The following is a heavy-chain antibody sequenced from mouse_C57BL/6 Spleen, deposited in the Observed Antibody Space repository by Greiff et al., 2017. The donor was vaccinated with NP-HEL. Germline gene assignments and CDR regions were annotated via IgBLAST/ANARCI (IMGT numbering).Heavy chain of an antibody. D-gene: IGHD2-4*01. CDR2: IDPSDSYT. CDR1: GYTFTSYW. J-gene: IGHJ2*01. Sequence: QVQLQQSGAELVMPGASVKLSCKASGYTFTSYWMHWVKQRPGQGLEWIGEIDPSDSYTNYNQKFKGKSTLTVDKSSSTAYMQLSSQTSEDSAVYYCARRHYDYDETGYYFDYWGQGTTLTVSS. V-gene: IGHV1-69*01. CDR3: ARRHYDYDETGYYFDY.